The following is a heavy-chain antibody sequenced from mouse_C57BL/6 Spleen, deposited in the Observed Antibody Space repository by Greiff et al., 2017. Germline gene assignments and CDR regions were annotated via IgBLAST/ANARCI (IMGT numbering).Heavy chain of an antibody. CDR3: ARFGYGSSYPDY. V-gene: IGHV1-82*01. CDR1: GYAFSSSW. CDR2: IYPGDGDT. J-gene: IGHJ2*01. Sequence: VKLMESGPELVKPGASVKISCKASGYAFSSSWMNWVKQRPGKGLEWIGRIYPGDGDTNYNGKFKGKATLTADKSSSTAYMQLSSLTSEDSAVYFCARFGYGSSYPDYWGQGTTLTVSS. D-gene: IGHD1-1*01.